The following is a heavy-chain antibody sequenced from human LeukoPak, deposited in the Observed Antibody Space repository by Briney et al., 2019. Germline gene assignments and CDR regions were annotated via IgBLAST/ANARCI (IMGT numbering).Heavy chain of an antibody. D-gene: IGHD2-8*01. CDR1: GGSFSGYY. CDR3: ASGMVVYPIQH. J-gene: IGHJ1*01. CDR2: INHSGST. V-gene: IGHV4-34*01. Sequence: SEALSLTCAVYGGSFSGYYWSWIRQPPGKGLEWIGEINHSGSTNYNPSLKSRVTISVDTSKNQFSLKLSSVTAADTAVYYCASGMVVYPIQHWGQGTLVTVSS.